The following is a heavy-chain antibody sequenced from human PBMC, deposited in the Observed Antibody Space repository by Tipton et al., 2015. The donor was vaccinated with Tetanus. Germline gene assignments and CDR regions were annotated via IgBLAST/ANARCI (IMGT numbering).Heavy chain of an antibody. V-gene: IGHV3-7*01. D-gene: IGHD2/OR15-2a*01. CDR2: IKQDGSEK. J-gene: IGHJ6*02. CDR3: VKTLSMLRARGMDV. CDR1: GFTFSSYW. Sequence: SLRLSCAASGFTFSSYWMSWVRQAPGKGLEWVANIKQDGSEKYYVDSVKGRFTISRDNAKNSLYLQMNSLRAEDTAVYYCVKTLSMLRARGMDVWGQGTTVTVSS.